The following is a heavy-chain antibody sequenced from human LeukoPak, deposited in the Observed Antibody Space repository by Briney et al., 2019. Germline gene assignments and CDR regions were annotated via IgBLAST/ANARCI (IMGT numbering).Heavy chain of an antibody. D-gene: IGHD2-8*01. CDR3: AKMVREFYTISYYFDY. Sequence: GGSLRLSCAVSGYTFSSYAMNWVRQAPGKGLEWVSGISGSGAGTYYADSVKGRFTISRDNSKNTLYLQMNSLRAEDTAVYYCAKMVREFYTISYYFDYWGQGTLVTVSS. CDR1: GYTFSSYA. J-gene: IGHJ4*02. CDR2: ISGSGAGT. V-gene: IGHV3-23*01.